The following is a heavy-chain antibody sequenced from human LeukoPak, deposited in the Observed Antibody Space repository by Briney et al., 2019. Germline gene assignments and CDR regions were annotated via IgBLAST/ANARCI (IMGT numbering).Heavy chain of an antibody. Sequence: SETLSLTCTVSGGSISSYYWNWIRQPPGKGLEWIGYIYYSGSTNYNPSLKSRVTISVDTSKNQFSLKLSSVTAADTAVYYCARGAAAAFYYYMDVWGKGTTVTVSS. CDR3: ARGAAAAFYYYMDV. CDR2: IYYSGST. V-gene: IGHV4-59*01. J-gene: IGHJ6*03. CDR1: GGSISSYY. D-gene: IGHD6-25*01.